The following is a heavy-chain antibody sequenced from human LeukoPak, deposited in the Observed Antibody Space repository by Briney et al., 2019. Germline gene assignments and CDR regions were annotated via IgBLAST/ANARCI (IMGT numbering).Heavy chain of an antibody. CDR3: AKQGRQIPFGGVVAIAPFDI. V-gene: IGHV4-59*08. CDR2: IYYSGST. CDR1: GGSISSYY. Sequence: SETLSLTCTVSGGSISSYYWSWIRQPPGKGLEWIGYIYYSGSTNYNPSLKSRVTISVDTSKNQFSLKLSSVTAADTAVYYCAKQGRQIPFGGVVAIAPFDIWGQGTMVTVSS. J-gene: IGHJ3*02. D-gene: IGHD3-16*02.